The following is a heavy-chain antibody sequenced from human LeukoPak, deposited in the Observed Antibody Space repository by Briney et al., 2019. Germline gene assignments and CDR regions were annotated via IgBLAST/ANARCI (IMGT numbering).Heavy chain of an antibody. Sequence: QPGGTLRLSCAASGFTFSSYGMSWVRQAPGKGLEWVSAISGSGGSTYYADSVKGRFTISRDNSKNTLYLQMNSLRAEDTDLYYCAREVRRWIQPRLRENDAFDIWGQGTMVTVSS. V-gene: IGHV3-23*01. CDR1: GFTFSSYG. CDR3: AREVRRWIQPRLRENDAFDI. J-gene: IGHJ3*02. CDR2: ISGSGGST. D-gene: IGHD5-18*01.